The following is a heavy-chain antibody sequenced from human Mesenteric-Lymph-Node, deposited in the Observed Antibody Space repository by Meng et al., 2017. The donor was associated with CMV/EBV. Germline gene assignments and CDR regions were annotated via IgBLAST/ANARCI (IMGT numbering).Heavy chain of an antibody. Sequence: VQLGQSGPGVKRRGASVKVSGRTSGFTFTSFGFTWVRQAPGQGLEWMGWLSSYNGNTNYAQKFQGRVTITADKSTSTAYMELSSPRSEDTAVYYCAGGIAAAGSRWFDPWGQGTLVTVSS. CDR1: GFTFTSFG. D-gene: IGHD6-13*01. J-gene: IGHJ5*02. V-gene: IGHV1-18*01. CDR3: AGGIAAAGSRWFDP. CDR2: LSSYNGNT.